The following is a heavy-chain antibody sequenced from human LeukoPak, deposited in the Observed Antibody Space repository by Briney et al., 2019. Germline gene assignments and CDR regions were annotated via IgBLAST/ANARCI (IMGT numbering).Heavy chain of an antibody. Sequence: GGSLRLSCAASGFTFSSYSMNWVRQAPGKGLEWVSYISSSSSTLYYADSVKGRFTISRDNAKNSLYLQMNSLRAEDTAVYYCARDQAYDSSGIPVDAFDIWGQGTMVTVSS. J-gene: IGHJ3*02. CDR3: ARDQAYDSSGIPVDAFDI. D-gene: IGHD3-22*01. V-gene: IGHV3-48*04. CDR1: GFTFSSYS. CDR2: ISSSSSTL.